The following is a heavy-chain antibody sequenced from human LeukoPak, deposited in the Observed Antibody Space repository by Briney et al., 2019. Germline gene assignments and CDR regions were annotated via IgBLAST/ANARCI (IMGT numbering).Heavy chain of an antibody. Sequence: SVKVSCKASGGTFSRYGISWVRQARGQGLEWMGGIVPLFGTPNYAQRFQGRVTITADDSTSTVYMELSSLRSDDTAVYYCARLRTENAVAGSYYFDYWGQGTLVTVSS. V-gene: IGHV1-69*13. CDR1: GGTFSRYG. CDR3: ARLRTENAVAGSYYFDY. J-gene: IGHJ4*02. D-gene: IGHD6-19*01. CDR2: IVPLFGTP.